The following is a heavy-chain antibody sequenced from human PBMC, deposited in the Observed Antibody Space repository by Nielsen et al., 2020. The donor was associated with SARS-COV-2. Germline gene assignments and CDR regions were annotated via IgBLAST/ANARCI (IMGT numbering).Heavy chain of an antibody. CDR1: GFSLTTDRVA. J-gene: IGHJ5*02. Sequence: SGPTLVKPTQTLTLTCTFSGFSLTTDRVAVGWIRQPPGKALEWLALLYWNDDKRYNPSLNNRVTITRDTSKNQVVLTMTNMDPVDTGTYYCARSVHPTRTYYDILRNYQSWFDPWGQGTLVTVSS. CDR3: ARSVHPTRTYYDILRNYQSWFDP. D-gene: IGHD3-9*01. V-gene: IGHV2-5*01. CDR2: LYWNDDK.